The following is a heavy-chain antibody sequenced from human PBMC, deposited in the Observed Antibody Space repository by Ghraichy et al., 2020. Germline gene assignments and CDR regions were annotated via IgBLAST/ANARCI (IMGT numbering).Heavy chain of an antibody. J-gene: IGHJ4*02. CDR3: AREGVGYSNFDY. Sequence: SQTLSLTCTVSGGSISSGSYSWNWIRQPAGKGLEWIGRIYSSGSTNYNPSLKSRVSISADTSKNQFSLKLSSVTAADTAVYYCAREGVGYSNFDYWGQGTLVTVSS. CDR1: GGSISSGSYS. D-gene: IGHD4-11*01. V-gene: IGHV4-61*02. CDR2: IYSSGST.